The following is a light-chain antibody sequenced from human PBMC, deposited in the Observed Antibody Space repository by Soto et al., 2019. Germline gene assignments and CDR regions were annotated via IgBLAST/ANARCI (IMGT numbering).Light chain of an antibody. CDR1: QTLNRNY. J-gene: IGKJ1*01. CDR3: HQYDTSPRT. V-gene: IGKV3-20*01. CDR2: GSS. Sequence: EVVLTQSPGTLSLSPGDRATLSCRASQTLNRNYLAWYQHKPGQAPRLLIFGSSSGAAGVPERFTGSGSGTEFTLTITRLEPEDFAVYFCHQYDTSPRTFGQGTKVDIK.